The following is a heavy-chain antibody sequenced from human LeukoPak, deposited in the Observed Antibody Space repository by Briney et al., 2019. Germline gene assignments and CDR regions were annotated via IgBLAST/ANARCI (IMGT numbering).Heavy chain of an antibody. CDR1: GESFSGYY. J-gene: IGHJ4*02. CDR3: AIAAAGRGSSGWLFDY. V-gene: IGHV4-34*01. Sequence: SETLSLTCAVYGESFSGYYWSWIRQPPGKGLEWIGEINHSGSTNYNPSLKSRVTISVDTSKNQFSLKLSSVTAADTAVYYCAIAAAGRGSSGWLFDYWGQGTLVTVSS. D-gene: IGHD6-19*01. CDR2: INHSGST.